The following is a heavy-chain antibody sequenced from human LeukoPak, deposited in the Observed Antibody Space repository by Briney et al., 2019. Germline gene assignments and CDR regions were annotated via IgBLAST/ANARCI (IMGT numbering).Heavy chain of an antibody. J-gene: IGHJ6*03. D-gene: IGHD3-16*02. CDR3: ARHIGGGIEDMDV. CDR2: IYVTGST. Sequence: SETLSVTCTVSGGSIGTYYWSWIRQSQGKGLEWIGYIYVTGSTRYNPYLQSRVTISVDTSRNQFFLKMSSVTAADTAVYYCARHIGGGIEDMDVWGKGTKVTVSS. V-gene: IGHV4-59*08. CDR1: GGSIGTYY.